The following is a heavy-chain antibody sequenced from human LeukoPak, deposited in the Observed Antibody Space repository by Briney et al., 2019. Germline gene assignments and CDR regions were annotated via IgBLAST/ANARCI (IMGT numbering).Heavy chain of an antibody. D-gene: IGHD1-26*01. CDR3: ARIQWELRFYYYYYMDV. Sequence: PGGSLRLSCAASGFTFSSYSMNWVRQAPGKGLEWVSYISRSSTIYYADSVKGRFTISRDNAKNSLYLQMNSLRAEDTAVYYCARIQWELRFYYYYYMDVWGKGTTVTVSS. CDR2: ISRSSTI. V-gene: IGHV3-48*01. J-gene: IGHJ6*03. CDR1: GFTFSSYS.